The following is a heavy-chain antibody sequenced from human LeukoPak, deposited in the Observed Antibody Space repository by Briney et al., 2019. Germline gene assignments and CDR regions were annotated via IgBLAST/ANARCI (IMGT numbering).Heavy chain of an antibody. D-gene: IGHD6-19*01. CDR2: SNPNSGGT. CDR1: GYTFTGYY. CDR3: ARAASSGWYVY. J-gene: IGHJ4*02. Sequence: SVTVSCKASGYTFTGYYMHWVLHAPGQGLGGMGWSNPNSGGTTYAQKFQGKVTMTRDTSISTAYMALSRLRSDATAVYNCARAASSGWYVYWGKGPLVSVSS. V-gene: IGHV1-2*02.